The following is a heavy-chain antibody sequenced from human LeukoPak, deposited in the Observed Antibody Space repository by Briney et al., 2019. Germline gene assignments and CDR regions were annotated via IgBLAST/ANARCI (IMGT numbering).Heavy chain of an antibody. CDR1: GGSFSGYY. CDR2: INHSGST. J-gene: IGHJ4*02. CDR3: ARGPEDQSDSSSLPFDY. Sequence: SETLSLTCAVYGGSFSGYYWIWIRQPPGKGLEGIGEINHSGSTNYNPPLKSRVTISVDTSKNQFSLKLSSVTAADTAVYYCARGPEDQSDSSSLPFDYWGQGTLVTVSS. V-gene: IGHV4-34*01. D-gene: IGHD6-6*01.